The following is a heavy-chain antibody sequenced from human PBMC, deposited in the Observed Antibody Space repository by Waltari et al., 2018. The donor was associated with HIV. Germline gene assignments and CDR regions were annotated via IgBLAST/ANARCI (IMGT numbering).Heavy chain of an antibody. V-gene: IGHV4-38-2*02. CDR2: IYHSGST. CDR1: GYSISSGSY. D-gene: IGHD3-10*01. J-gene: IGHJ6*02. Sequence: QVQLQESGPGLVKPAETLSLPCTVSGYSISSGSYWAWIRQPPGKGLEWIGSIYHSGSTYYNPSLKSRVTISVDTSKNQFSLKLSSVTAADTAVYYCARGDQSYPRLWFGEFGMDVWGQGTTVTVSS. CDR3: ARGDQSYPRLWFGEFGMDV.